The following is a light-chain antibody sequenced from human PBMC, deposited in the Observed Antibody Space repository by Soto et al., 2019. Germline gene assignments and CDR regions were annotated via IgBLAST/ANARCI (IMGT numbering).Light chain of an antibody. CDR3: TSYTSTSTPYV. CDR2: DVY. Sequence: QSVLAQPASVSGSPGQSITISCAGTSSDVGRYTYVSWYQQHPGKAPKLIIYDVYNRPSGVSNRFSGSKSGNTASLTISGLQAEDEAEYYCTSYTSTSTPYVFGGGTKVTVL. J-gene: IGLJ1*01. V-gene: IGLV2-14*01. CDR1: SSDVGRYTY.